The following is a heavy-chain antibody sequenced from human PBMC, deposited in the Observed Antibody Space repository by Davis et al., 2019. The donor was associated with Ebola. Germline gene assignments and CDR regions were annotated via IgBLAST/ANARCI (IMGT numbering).Heavy chain of an antibody. D-gene: IGHD7-27*01. CDR3: AKPHSNWEDFDY. J-gene: IGHJ4*02. CDR2: ISYDGSNK. CDR1: GFTFSSYA. V-gene: IGHV3-30*18. Sequence: PGGSLRLSCAASGFTFSSYAMSWARQAPGKGLEWVAVISYDGSNKYYADSVKGRFTISRDNSKNTLYLQMNSLRAEDTAVYYCAKPHSNWEDFDYWGQGTLVTVSS.